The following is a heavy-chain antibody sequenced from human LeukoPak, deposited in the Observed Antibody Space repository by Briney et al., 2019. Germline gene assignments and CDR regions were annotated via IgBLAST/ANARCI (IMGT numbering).Heavy chain of an antibody. CDR3: ARGRITVVRGIISNYFDY. CDR1: GFTFSSYS. V-gene: IGHV3-21*01. D-gene: IGHD3-10*01. J-gene: IGHJ4*02. Sequence: GGTLRLSCAASGFTFSSYSMNWVRQAPGKGLEWVSSISSSSSYIYYADSVKGRFTISRDNAKNSLYLQMNGLRAEDTAVYYCARGRITVVRGIISNYFDYWGQGTLVTVSS. CDR2: ISSSSSYI.